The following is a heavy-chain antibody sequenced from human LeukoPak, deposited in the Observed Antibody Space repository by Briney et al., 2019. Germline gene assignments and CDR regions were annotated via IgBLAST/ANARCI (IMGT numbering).Heavy chain of an antibody. Sequence: SETLSLTCTVSGGSISSYYWSWIRQPAGKGLEWIGRIYTSGSTNYNPSLKSRVTMSVDTSKNQFSLKLSSVTAADTAVYYCARSTTDDSPGGDAFDIWGQGTMVTVSS. CDR2: IYTSGST. D-gene: IGHD4-17*01. CDR1: GGSISSYY. V-gene: IGHV4-4*07. CDR3: ARSTTDDSPGGDAFDI. J-gene: IGHJ3*02.